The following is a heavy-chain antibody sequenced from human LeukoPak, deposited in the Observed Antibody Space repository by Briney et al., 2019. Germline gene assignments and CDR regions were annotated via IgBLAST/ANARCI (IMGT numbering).Heavy chain of an antibody. V-gene: IGHV4-59*12. Sequence: SETLSLTCTVSGGSISSYYWSWIRQPPGKGLEWIGYIYYSGSTNYNPSLKSRVTISVDTSKNQFSLKLSSVTAADTAVYCCARVRGSSGSYEYYHYMDVWGKGTTVTISS. CDR1: GGSISSYY. CDR2: IYYSGST. D-gene: IGHD1-26*01. CDR3: ARVRGSSGSYEYYHYMDV. J-gene: IGHJ6*03.